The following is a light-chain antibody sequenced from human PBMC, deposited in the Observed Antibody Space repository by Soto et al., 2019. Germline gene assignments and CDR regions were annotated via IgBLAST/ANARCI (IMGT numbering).Light chain of an antibody. CDR1: QGIGDT. J-gene: IGKJ4*01. V-gene: IGKV3-15*01. CDR2: DTS. CDR3: QRYKTWPLT. Sequence: EVVMRQSPATLSVSPGEGATLSCRASQGIGDTLAWYQHKPGQTPRLLIYDTSTRATGVPARCSGSRSGTEFTLTSNSLQYEDFAVYYCQRYKTWPLTFGGGTKVESK.